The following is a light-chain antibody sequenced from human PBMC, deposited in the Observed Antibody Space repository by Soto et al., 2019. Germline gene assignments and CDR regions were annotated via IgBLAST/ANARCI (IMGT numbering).Light chain of an antibody. CDR2: EGS. V-gene: IGLV2-23*01. CDR3: CSYAGSNTYV. J-gene: IGLJ1*01. Sequence: QSALTQPASVSGSPGQSITISCTGTSSDVGSYNVVSWYQHHPGKAPKLMIYEGSKRPSGVSNRFSGSKSGNTASLTISGLQAEDEADYYCCSYAGSNTYVFGSGTKVTVL. CDR1: SSDVGSYNV.